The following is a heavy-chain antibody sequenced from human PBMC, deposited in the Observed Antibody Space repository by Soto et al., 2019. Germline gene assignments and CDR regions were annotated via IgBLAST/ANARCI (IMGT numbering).Heavy chain of an antibody. CDR2: INAGNGNT. V-gene: IGHV1-3*01. Sequence: QVQLVQSGAEVKKPGASVKVSCKASGYTFTSYAMHWVRQAPGQRLEWMGWINAGNGNTKYSQKYQGRVTITRDSSARTAYMELSSLRSEDTAVYYCAKGLGGGSGSDHTYYYYGMDVWGQGTTVTVSS. CDR3: AKGLGGGSGSDHTYYYYGMDV. J-gene: IGHJ6*02. CDR1: GYTFTSYA. D-gene: IGHD5-12*01.